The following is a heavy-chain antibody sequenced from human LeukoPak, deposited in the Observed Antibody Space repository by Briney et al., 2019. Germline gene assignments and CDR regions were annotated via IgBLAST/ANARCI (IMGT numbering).Heavy chain of an antibody. CDR3: VRSSGWPGY. Sequence: PGGSLRLSCAASGFTLSSYWMHWVRQAPGEGLVWVSRINSDGSNINYADSVKGRFTISRDNAKNTLYLQMNSLRVEDTAVYYCVRSSGWPGYWSQGTMVTVSS. J-gene: IGHJ4*02. V-gene: IGHV3-74*01. CDR2: INSDGSNI. D-gene: IGHD6-19*01. CDR1: GFTLSSYW.